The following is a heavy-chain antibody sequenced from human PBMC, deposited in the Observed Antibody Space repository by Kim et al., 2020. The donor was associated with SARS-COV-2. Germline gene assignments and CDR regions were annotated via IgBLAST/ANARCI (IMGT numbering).Heavy chain of an antibody. CDR2: GST. Sequence: GSTYYAASVMCRFAISRDNSMNTLYLQMNSLRAEDTALYYLAPETYYFDFWGQGTLVTVSS. J-gene: IGHJ4*02. CDR3: APETYYFDF. V-gene: IGHV3-23*01.